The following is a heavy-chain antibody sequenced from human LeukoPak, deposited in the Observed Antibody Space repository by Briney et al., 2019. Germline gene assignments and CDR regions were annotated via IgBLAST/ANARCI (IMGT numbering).Heavy chain of an antibody. Sequence: PGGSLRLSCAASGFTFSDYAMDWVRQAPGKGLEWVSVIRSSGDTTYYADFVKGRFTTSRDNSKNTLYLQMNSLRAEDTAVYYCAKGYYASGSSLSAFDYWGQGTLVTVSS. CDR2: IRSSGDTT. CDR3: AKGYYASGSSLSAFDY. J-gene: IGHJ4*02. V-gene: IGHV3-23*01. D-gene: IGHD3-10*01. CDR1: GFTFSDYA.